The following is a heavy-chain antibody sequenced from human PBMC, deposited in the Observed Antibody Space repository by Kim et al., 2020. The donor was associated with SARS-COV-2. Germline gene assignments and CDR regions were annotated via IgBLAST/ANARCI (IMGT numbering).Heavy chain of an antibody. CDR3: ARGNYDGGAFDI. V-gene: IGHV3-33*01. Sequence: YYTDSVKGPFTISRDNSNNTLYLQMNSLRAEDTAVYYCARGNYDGGAFDIWGQGTMVTVSS. J-gene: IGHJ3*02. D-gene: IGHD3-22*01.